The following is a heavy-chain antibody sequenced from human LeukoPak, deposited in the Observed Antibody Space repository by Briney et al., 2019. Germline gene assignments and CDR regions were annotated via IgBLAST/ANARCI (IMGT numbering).Heavy chain of an antibody. V-gene: IGHV3-9*01. D-gene: IGHD1-26*01. Sequence: GGSLRLSCAASGFTFDDYAMHWVRQAPGKGLEWVSGISWNSGSIGYADSVKGRFTISRDNAKNSLYLQMNSLRAEDTALYYCVKYIGGSYFDFDYWGQGTLVTVFS. CDR2: ISWNSGSI. CDR1: GFTFDDYA. CDR3: VKYIGGSYFDFDY. J-gene: IGHJ4*02.